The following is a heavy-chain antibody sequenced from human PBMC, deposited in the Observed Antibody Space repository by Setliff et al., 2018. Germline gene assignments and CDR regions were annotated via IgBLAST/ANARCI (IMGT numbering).Heavy chain of an antibody. CDR2: IYTSGGT. CDR3: AAPGGGSYRF. V-gene: IGHV4-4*08. Sequence: PSETLSLTCTVSGDSMNDNHWTWIRQPPGKGLEWIGYIYTSGGTNYNPSLKSRVTISVDMSKNQFSLNLSSVTAADTAVYYCAAPGGGSYRFWGQGTLVTVSS. CDR1: GDSMNDNH. J-gene: IGHJ4*02. D-gene: IGHD1-26*01.